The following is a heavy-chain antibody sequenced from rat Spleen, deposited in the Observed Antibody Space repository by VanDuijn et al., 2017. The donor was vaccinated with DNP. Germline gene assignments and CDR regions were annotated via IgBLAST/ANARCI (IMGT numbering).Heavy chain of an antibody. CDR3: AKDYHFYAMDA. CDR2: INADGGST. J-gene: IGHJ4*01. CDR1: GFTFSRYW. Sequence: EVQLVETGGGLVQPGRSLKLSCVASGFTFSRYWMFWIRRPPGKGLEWVASINADGGSTSYLDSVKGRFTISRDNAENTVNLQMNSLRSEDTATYYCAKDYHFYAMDAWGQGTSVTVSS. V-gene: IGHV5-58*01.